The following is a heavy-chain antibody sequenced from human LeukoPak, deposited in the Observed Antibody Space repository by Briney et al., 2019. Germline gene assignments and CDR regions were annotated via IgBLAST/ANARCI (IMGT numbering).Heavy chain of an antibody. D-gene: IGHD3-10*01. Sequence: PSETLSLTCTVSGGSISSSSYYWGWIRQSPGQGLAWIGSIYHGGRAYYDPSFEGRATISVDVSKNQFSLNLRSVTAADTAVYYCARGRFAELLFDIWGQGTLVTVSS. CDR2: IYHGGRA. CDR1: GGSISSSSYY. CDR3: ARGRFAELLFDI. J-gene: IGHJ4*02. V-gene: IGHV4-39*01.